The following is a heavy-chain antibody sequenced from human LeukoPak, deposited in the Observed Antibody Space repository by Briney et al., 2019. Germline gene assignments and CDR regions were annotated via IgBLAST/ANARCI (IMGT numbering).Heavy chain of an antibody. J-gene: IGHJ4*02. V-gene: IGHV4-30-4*01. Sequence: PSETLSLTCTVSGGSISSGDYYWRWLRQPPGKGLEWIGYIYYSGSTYYNPSLKSRVTISVDTSKNQFSLKVTSVTAADTAVYYCARGRQSVNSVIVVVVGVTFAFDYWGQGNLVTVSS. CDR3: ARGRQSVNSVIVVVVGVTFAFDY. CDR2: IYYSGST. CDR1: GGSISSGDYY. D-gene: IGHD2-15*01.